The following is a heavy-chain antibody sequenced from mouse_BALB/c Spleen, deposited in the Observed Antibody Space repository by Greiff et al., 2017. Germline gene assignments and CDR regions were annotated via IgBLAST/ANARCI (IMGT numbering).Heavy chain of an antibody. J-gene: IGHJ4*01. CDR1: GFSLTGYG. Sequence: QVQLKESGPGLVAPSQSLSITCTVSGFSLTGYGVNWVRQPPGKGLEWLGMIWGDGSTDYNSALKSRLSISKDNSKSQVFLKMNSLQTDDTARYYCARDRGGSSSHYYAMDYWGQGTSVTVSS. V-gene: IGHV2-6-7*01. CDR3: ARDRGGSSSHYYAMDY. CDR2: IWGDGST. D-gene: IGHD1-1*01.